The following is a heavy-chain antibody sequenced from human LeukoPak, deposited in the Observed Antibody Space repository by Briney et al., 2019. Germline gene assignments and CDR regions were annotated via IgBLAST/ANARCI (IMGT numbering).Heavy chain of an antibody. Sequence: ASVKVSCKASGVTLTTYYIHWMRQAPGQGLEWMGWVNPKSGDTNYAQKFQGRVAMARDTSVTTGYMELRRLTSDDTAVYYCATYSGTYLTLWTAFDIWGQGTMVIVSS. D-gene: IGHD1-26*01. CDR1: GVTLTTYY. V-gene: IGHV1-2*02. CDR3: ATYSGTYLTLWTAFDI. J-gene: IGHJ3*02. CDR2: VNPKSGDT.